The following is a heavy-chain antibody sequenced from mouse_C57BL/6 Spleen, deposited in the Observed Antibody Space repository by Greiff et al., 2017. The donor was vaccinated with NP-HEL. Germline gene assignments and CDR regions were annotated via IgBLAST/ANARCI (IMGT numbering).Heavy chain of an antibody. V-gene: IGHV5-15*01. CDR2: ISNLAYSI. CDR3: ARHGVITTVVDWYFDV. Sequence: EVQRVESGGGLVQPGGSLKLSCAASGFTFSDYGMAWVRQAPRKGPEWVAFISNLAYSIYYADTVTGRFNISRENAKNTLYLEMSSLRSEDTAMYYCARHGVITTVVDWYFDVWGTGTTVTVSS. J-gene: IGHJ1*03. CDR1: GFTFSDYG. D-gene: IGHD1-1*01.